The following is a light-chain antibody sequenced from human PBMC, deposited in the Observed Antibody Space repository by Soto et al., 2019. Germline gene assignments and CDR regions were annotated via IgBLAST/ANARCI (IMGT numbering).Light chain of an antibody. CDR2: GAS. J-gene: IGKJ1*01. CDR3: HQTFANPWT. Sequence: EIVLRESPVTLSFSPGEISTLSCRASQSVSSSYLAWYQQKPGQAPRLLIYGASSRATGIPDRFSGSGYGTDFALTISSLQPEDIATYYCHQTFANPWTFAHGTKVDIK. V-gene: IGKV3-20*01. CDR1: QSVSSSY.